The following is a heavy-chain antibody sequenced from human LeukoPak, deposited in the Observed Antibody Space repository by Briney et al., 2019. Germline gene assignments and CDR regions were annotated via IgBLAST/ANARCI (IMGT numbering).Heavy chain of an antibody. J-gene: IGHJ4*02. CDR2: IYYSGRP. D-gene: IGHD2-2*01. CDR3: ARPQEYQLLDFEY. Sequence: PSETLSLTCTVPGGSISSSSYYWGWIRQPPGKGLGWIGSIYYSGRPYYNPSLKSRVPISVATPKIQFSLKLSAVTAADTAVYYCARPQEYQLLDFEYWGQGTLVTVSS. CDR1: GGSISSSSYY. V-gene: IGHV4-39*01.